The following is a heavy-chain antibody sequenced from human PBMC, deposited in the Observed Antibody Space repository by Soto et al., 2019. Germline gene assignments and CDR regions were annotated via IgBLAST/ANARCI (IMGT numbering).Heavy chain of an antibody. CDR3: ARDFRGSGSYRGDV. Sequence: PSETLSLTCTVSGGSISSYYWSWIRQPPGKGLEWIGYIYYSGSTNYNPSLKSRVTISVDTSKNQFSLKLSSVTAADTAVYYCARDFRGSGSYRGDVWGKGTTVTVSS. CDR2: IYYSGST. CDR1: GGSISSYY. J-gene: IGHJ6*04. V-gene: IGHV4-59*01. D-gene: IGHD3-10*01.